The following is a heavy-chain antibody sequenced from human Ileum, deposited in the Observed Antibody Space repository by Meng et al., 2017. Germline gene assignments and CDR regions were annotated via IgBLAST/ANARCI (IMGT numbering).Heavy chain of an antibody. V-gene: IGHV4-4*02. CDR2: IYLAGSP. D-gene: IGHD2-15*01. Sequence: VQLQGSGPGLVGPSGTLSLTCTVAGGSISSSFYWSWVRQSPGKGLEWIGQIYLAGSPNYNPSLESRVTISVDKSKNQFSLRLTSVTAADTAIFYCVRHGGKYFDSWGQGTLVTVSS. CDR3: VRHGGKYFDS. J-gene: IGHJ4*02. CDR1: GGSISSSFY.